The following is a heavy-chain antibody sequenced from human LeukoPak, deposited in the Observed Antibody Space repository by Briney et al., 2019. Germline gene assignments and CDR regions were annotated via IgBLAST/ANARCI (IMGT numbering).Heavy chain of an antibody. D-gene: IGHD2-15*01. V-gene: IGHV1-69*13. CDR3: ARDLLSGRPLGWFDP. CDR1: GGTFSSYA. Sequence: GASVKVSCKASGGTFSSYAISWVRQAPGQGLEWMGGIIPIFGTANYAQKFQGRVTITADESTSTAYMELSGLRSEDTAVYYCARDLLSGRPLGWFDPWGQGTLVTVSS. J-gene: IGHJ5*02. CDR2: IIPIFGTA.